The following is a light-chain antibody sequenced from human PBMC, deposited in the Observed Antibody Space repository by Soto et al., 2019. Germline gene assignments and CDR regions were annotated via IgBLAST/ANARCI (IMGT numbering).Light chain of an antibody. V-gene: IGKV1-16*01. CDR1: QGISKS. CDR3: KQYSSYPWT. J-gene: IGKJ1*01. Sequence: DIQMTQSPSSLSASVGDRVTITCRASQGISKSLAWFQQKPGKAPKSLINGASNLQSGVPSRFSGSGSGTDFTLTISSLQTEDFAAYYCKQYSSYPWTFGQGTKVEIK. CDR2: GAS.